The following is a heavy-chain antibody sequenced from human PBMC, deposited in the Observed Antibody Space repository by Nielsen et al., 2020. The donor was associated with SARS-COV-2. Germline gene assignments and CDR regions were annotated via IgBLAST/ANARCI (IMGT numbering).Heavy chain of an antibody. Sequence: SCAASGFTFSDYYMSWIRQPPGKGLEWIWYIYYSGSTYYNPSLKSRVTISVDTSKNQFSLKLSSVTAADTAVYYCARDKLTMVRGVSGMDVWGQGTTVTVSS. J-gene: IGHJ6*02. D-gene: IGHD3-10*01. CDR2: IYYSGST. V-gene: IGHV4-31*02. CDR3: ARDKLTMVRGVSGMDV. CDR1: GFTFSDYY.